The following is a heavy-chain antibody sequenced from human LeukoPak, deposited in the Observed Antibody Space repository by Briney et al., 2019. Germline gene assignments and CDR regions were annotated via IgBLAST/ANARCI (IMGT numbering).Heavy chain of an antibody. CDR1: GGSISNYY. CDR3: ARSPGGGFDI. CDR2: IYYSGTT. J-gene: IGHJ3*02. D-gene: IGHD2-15*01. Sequence: SETLSLTCTVSGGSISNYYGGWIRQTPGKGLELIGYIYYSGTTNYDPSLKSRVSISVDTSKKQFSLKLSSVTAADTAVYYCARSPGGGFDIWGQGTMVTVSS. V-gene: IGHV4-59*01.